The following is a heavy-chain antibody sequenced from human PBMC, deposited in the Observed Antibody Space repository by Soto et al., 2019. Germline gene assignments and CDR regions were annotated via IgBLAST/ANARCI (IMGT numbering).Heavy chain of an antibody. CDR2: ISAYNGNT. J-gene: IGHJ5*02. CDR3: ARSFYCSGGSCYAGNWLDP. D-gene: IGHD2-15*01. V-gene: IGHV1-18*01. CDR1: GYTFTSYG. Sequence: ASVKVSCKASGYTFTSYGISWVRQAPGQGLEWMGWISAYNGNTNYAQKLQGRVTMTTDTSTSTADMELRSLRSDDTAVYYCARSFYCSGGSCYAGNWLDPWGEGTLVTVSS.